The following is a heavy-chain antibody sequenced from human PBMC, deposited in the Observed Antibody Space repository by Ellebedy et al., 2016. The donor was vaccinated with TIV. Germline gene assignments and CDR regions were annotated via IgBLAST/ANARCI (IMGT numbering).Heavy chain of an antibody. CDR3: VKGAYPVPTVMAV. CDR1: GLSTSG. CDR2: IRSDGSTK. J-gene: IGHJ6*02. Sequence: GESLKISCAASGLSTSGMHWVRQAPGQGLEWVAFIRSDGSTKYYADSVKGRFTISRDTSKHTLDLQMTRLRAEDTALYYCVKGAYPVPTVMAVWGQGTMVIVSS. V-gene: IGHV3-30*02. D-gene: IGHD3-16*01.